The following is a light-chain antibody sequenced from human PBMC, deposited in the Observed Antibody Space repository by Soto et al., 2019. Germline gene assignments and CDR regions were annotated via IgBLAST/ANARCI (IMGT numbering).Light chain of an antibody. V-gene: IGLV1-40*01. J-gene: IGLJ1*01. CDR2: GNS. Sequence: QSVLTQPPSVSGAPGQRVTISRTGSSSNIGAGFDVHWYQQLPGTAPKLLIYGNSNRPSGVPDRFSGSNPGTSASLAITGLQAEDEADYYCQSYDSNFMKVFGTGTKLTVL. CDR1: SSNIGAGFD. CDR3: QSYDSNFMKV.